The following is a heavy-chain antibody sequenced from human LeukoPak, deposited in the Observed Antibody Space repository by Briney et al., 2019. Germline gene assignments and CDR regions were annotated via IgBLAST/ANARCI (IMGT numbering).Heavy chain of an antibody. J-gene: IGHJ3*02. CDR3: ARDYGDIVVVVAATGHDAFDI. CDR2: ISAYNGNT. V-gene: IGHV1-18*01. Sequence: GASVKVSCKASGYTFTSYGISWVRQAPGQGLEWMGWISAYNGNTNYAQKLQGRVTMTTDTSTSTAYMELRSLTSDDTAVYYCARDYGDIVVVVAATGHDAFDIWGQGTMVTVSS. CDR1: GYTFTSYG. D-gene: IGHD2-15*01.